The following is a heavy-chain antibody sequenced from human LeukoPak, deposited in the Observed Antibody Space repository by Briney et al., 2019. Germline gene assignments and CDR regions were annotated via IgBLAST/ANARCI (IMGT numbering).Heavy chain of an antibody. Sequence: PSETLSPTCTVSGGSISSYYWSWIRQPPGKGLEWIGYIYYSGSTNYNPSLKSRVTISVDTSKNQFSLKLSSVTAADTAVYYCARGELWLDYWGQGTLVTVSS. CDR2: IYYSGST. D-gene: IGHD5-18*01. CDR1: GGSISSYY. CDR3: ARGELWLDY. V-gene: IGHV4-59*01. J-gene: IGHJ4*02.